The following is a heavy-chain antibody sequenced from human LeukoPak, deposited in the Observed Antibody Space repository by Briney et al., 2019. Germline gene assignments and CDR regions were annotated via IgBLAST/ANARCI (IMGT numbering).Heavy chain of an antibody. V-gene: IGHV3-23*01. CDR1: GFTFNNYA. CDR2: ISSSGYSI. CDR3: AKTSTAMVTFFDY. J-gene: IGHJ4*02. Sequence: GGSLRLSCAASGFTFNNYAMSWVRQAPGKGLEWVSYISSSGYSIYYADSVKGRFTISRDNSKNTLYLQMNSLRAEDTAVYYCAKTSTAMVTFFDYWGQGTLVTVSS. D-gene: IGHD5-18*01.